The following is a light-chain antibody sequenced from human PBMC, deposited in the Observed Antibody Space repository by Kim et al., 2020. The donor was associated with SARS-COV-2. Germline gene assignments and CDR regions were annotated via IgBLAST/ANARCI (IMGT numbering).Light chain of an antibody. CDR3: QQYGVSPT. V-gene: IGKV3-20*01. CDR2: GAS. CDR1: QSLTSSY. J-gene: IGKJ1*01. Sequence: EIVLTQSPGTLSLSPGERATLSCRASQSLTSSYIAWYQQKPGQAPRLLISGASSRATGVPDRFSGSGSGTEFTLTISRVEPEDFAVYFCQQYGVSPTFGQGTK.